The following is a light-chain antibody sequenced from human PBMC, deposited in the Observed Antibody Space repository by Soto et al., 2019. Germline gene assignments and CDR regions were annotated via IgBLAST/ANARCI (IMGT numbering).Light chain of an antibody. CDR2: GAS. Sequence: EIVLTHSPGTLSLSPVERATLSFGSSQSVTSNYLAWYQQKPGQAPRLLIYGASTRATGIPARFSGSGSGTEFTLTISSLQSEDFAVYYCQQYNNWPRTFGQGTKVDIK. CDR1: QSVTSN. J-gene: IGKJ1*01. CDR3: QQYNNWPRT. V-gene: IGKV3-15*01.